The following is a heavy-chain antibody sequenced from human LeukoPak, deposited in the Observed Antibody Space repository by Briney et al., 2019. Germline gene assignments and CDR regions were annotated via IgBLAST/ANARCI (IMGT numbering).Heavy chain of an antibody. CDR3: ASGPPFLKYFEY. V-gene: IGHV3-23*01. Sequence: PGGSQTLSWAAAGATVSTYVMDWFRLTQGKGLEWVSTISVGAEYIFYAASVKGRFTISRDDSNNALYLQMHSLRAEDTALYYCASGPPFLKYFEYWGQGTLVTVSS. J-gene: IGHJ4*02. CDR2: ISVGAEYI. D-gene: IGHD3-3*01. CDR1: GATVSTYV.